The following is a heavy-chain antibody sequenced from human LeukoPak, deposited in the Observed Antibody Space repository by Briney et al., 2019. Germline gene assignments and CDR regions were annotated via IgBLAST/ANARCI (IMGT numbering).Heavy chain of an antibody. Sequence: GGSLRLACAASGFTFSSYAMHWVRQAPGKGLEWVAVISYDGSNEYYADSVKGRFTISRDNSKNTLYLQMNSLRAEDTAVYYCARDQNDFWSGYYFDYYYMDVWGKGNTVTVSS. CDR2: ISYDGSNE. J-gene: IGHJ6*03. V-gene: IGHV3-30*04. CDR3: ARDQNDFWSGYYFDYYYMDV. CDR1: GFTFSSYA. D-gene: IGHD3-3*01.